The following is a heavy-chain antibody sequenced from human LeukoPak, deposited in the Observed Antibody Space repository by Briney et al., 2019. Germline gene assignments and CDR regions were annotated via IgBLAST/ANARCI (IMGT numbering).Heavy chain of an antibody. CDR1: GFTFSSYE. CDR2: ISISGSTI. D-gene: IGHD3-10*01. V-gene: IGHV3-48*03. J-gene: IGHJ6*04. CDR3: ARTPREYYYGSGSSGYMDV. Sequence: GGSLRLSCAASGFTFSSYEMNWVRQAPGKGLEWVSYISISGSTIYYADSVKGRFTISRDNAKNSLYLQMNSLRAEDTAVYYCARTPREYYYGSGSSGYMDVWGKGTTVTISS.